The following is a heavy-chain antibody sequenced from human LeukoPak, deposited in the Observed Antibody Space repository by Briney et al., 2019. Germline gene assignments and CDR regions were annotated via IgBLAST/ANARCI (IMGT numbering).Heavy chain of an antibody. V-gene: IGHV3-23*01. Sequence: GGSLRLSCEASGFTFSSYAMSWVRQAPGKGLEWVSVISGSGDSTYYADSVEGRCTGSRDNSKDALYLQMNSLRAEDTAVYYCARVGYSGYDYDYWGQGTLVTVSS. J-gene: IGHJ4*02. D-gene: IGHD5-12*01. CDR2: ISGSGDST. CDR1: GFTFSSYA. CDR3: ARVGYSGYDYDY.